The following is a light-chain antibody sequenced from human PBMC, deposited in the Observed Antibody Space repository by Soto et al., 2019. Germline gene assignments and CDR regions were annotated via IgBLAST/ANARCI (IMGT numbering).Light chain of an antibody. CDR2: DAS. CDR3: QQRTDRPPWT. CDR1: QSIGLA. J-gene: IGKJ1*01. Sequence: EIVLTQSPATLYLSPGERATLSCRASQSIGLAIAWYQHKPGQAPRLLIFDASQRXXGIPARFRGSGSGTDFTLSISSLEPEDFAVYYCQQRTDRPPWTFGQGTKVDIK. V-gene: IGKV3-11*01.